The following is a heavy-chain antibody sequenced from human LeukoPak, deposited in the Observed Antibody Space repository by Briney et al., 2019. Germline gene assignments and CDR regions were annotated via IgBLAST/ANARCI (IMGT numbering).Heavy chain of an antibody. Sequence: GGSLRLSCAASGFTFNTYAIHWVRQAPGKGLEWVAVISYDGNYKYYADSVKGRFTISRDNSKNTLYLQMNSLRGEDTAVYYCARDNPFIDYWGQGTLVTVSS. CDR2: ISYDGNYK. CDR3: ARDNPFIDY. CDR1: GFTFNTYA. V-gene: IGHV3-30-3*01. J-gene: IGHJ4*02.